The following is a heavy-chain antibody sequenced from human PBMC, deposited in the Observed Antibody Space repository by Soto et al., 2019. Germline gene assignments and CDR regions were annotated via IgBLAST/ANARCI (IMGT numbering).Heavy chain of an antibody. Sequence: PGESLKISCKGSGYSFTSYWIGWVRQMPGKGLEWMGIIYPGDSDTRYSPSFQGQVTISADKSISTAYLQWSSLKASDTAMYYCARRNIKGKDYYSYGMDVWGQGTTVTVSS. CDR3: ARRNIKGKDYYSYGMDV. CDR2: IYPGDSDT. J-gene: IGHJ6*02. CDR1: GYSFTSYW. V-gene: IGHV5-51*01.